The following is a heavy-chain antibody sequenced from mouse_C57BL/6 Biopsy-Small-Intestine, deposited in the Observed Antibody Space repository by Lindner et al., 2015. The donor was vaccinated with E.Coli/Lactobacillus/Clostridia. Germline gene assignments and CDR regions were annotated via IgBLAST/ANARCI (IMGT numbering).Heavy chain of an antibody. CDR2: VNPNYNTI. CDR3: ARGRGDY. V-gene: IGHV1-39*01. J-gene: IGHJ2*01. Sequence: QLQESGPELVKPGASVKISCKASGYTFTDYNMNWVKQRNGKSLEWIGIVNPNYNTISYNQNFKGKATLTVDQSSSTAYIQLSSLTSEDSAVYYCARGRGDYWGQGTTLTVSS. CDR1: GYTFTDYN.